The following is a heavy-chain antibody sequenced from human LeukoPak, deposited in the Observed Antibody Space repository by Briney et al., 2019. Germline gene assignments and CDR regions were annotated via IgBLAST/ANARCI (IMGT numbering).Heavy chain of an antibody. CDR2: IYWDDDK. CDR3: AHSLALGYDFGTLDY. D-gene: IGHD5-12*01. CDR1: GFSLSTSGVG. V-gene: IGHV2-5*02. Sequence: SGPTLVKPTQPLTLTFTFSGFSLSTSGVGVGWIRQPPGKALEWLALIYWDDDKRYSPSLKSRLTITKDTSKNQVVLTMTNMDPVDTATYYCAHSLALGYDFGTLDYWGQGTLVTVSS. J-gene: IGHJ4*02.